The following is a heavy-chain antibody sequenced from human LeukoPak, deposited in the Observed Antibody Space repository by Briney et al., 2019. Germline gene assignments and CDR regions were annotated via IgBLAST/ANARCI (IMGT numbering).Heavy chain of an antibody. CDR2: IYTGGST. D-gene: IGHD6-19*01. V-gene: IGHV3-66*01. J-gene: IGHJ4*02. CDR3: AREVAGYYFDY. CDR1: GFTVSTTY. Sequence: GGSLRLSCAASGFTVSTTYMSWVRQAPGKGLEWVSIIYTGGSTYYADSVKGRFTISRDNAKNSLYLQMNSLRAEDTAVYYCAREVAGYYFDYWGQGTLVTVSS.